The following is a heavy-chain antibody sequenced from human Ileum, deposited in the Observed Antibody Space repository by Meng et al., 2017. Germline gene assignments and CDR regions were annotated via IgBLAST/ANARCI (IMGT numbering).Heavy chain of an antibody. CDR2: IHYSGGT. D-gene: IGHD1-26*01. Sequence: QLQLMQWGAGMLKPSETLSLTCNVYGDSFTDYYWNWIRQPAGKGLEWIGEIHYSGGTNYNPSLESRVTISEDTSQKQFSLRLSSVTAADTAVYYCARRIRGGSYLGWGQGTLVTVSS. V-gene: IGHV4-34*01. J-gene: IGHJ4*02. CDR3: ARRIRGGSYLG. CDR1: GDSFTDYY.